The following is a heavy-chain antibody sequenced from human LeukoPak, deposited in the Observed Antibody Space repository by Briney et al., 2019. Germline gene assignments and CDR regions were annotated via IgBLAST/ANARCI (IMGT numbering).Heavy chain of an antibody. CDR3: ARDRKTYYYDSSGRGYYYGMDV. V-gene: IGHV4-34*01. D-gene: IGHD3-22*01. J-gene: IGHJ6*02. Sequence: PSETLSLTCAVYGGSFSGYYWSWIRQPPGKGLEWIGEINHSGSTNYNPSLKSRVTISVDTSKNQFSLKLSSVTAAGTAVYYCARDRKTYYYDSSGRGYYYGMDVWGQGTTVTVSS. CDR1: GGSFSGYY. CDR2: INHSGST.